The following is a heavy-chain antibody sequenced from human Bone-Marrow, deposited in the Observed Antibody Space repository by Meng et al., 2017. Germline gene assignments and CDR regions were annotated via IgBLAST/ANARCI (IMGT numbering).Heavy chain of an antibody. CDR2: IYHSGST. Sequence: GSLRLSCAVSGYSISSGYYWGWTRQPPGKGLEWIGSIYHSGSTYYNQSLKSRVTISVDTSKNQFSLKLSSVTAADTAVDYCARDKGNVRRGYYYVVYFDYWGQGTLVTVSS. V-gene: IGHV4-38-2*02. D-gene: IGHD3-22*01. J-gene: IGHJ4*02. CDR3: ARDKGNVRRGYYYVVYFDY. CDR1: GYSISSGYY.